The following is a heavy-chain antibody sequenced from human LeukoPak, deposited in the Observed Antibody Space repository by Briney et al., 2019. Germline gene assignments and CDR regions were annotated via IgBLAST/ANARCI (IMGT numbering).Heavy chain of an antibody. D-gene: IGHD3-10*01. CDR3: ARDRLVRGVGSAVFDY. J-gene: IGHJ4*02. CDR1: GFALSSYT. CDR2: VSSSSGDK. V-gene: IGHV3-21*06. Sequence: KPGGSLRLSCEATGFALSSYTMNWVRQAPGKGLEWVASVSSSSGDKDYADSMKGRFTISRDNAGNSLFLQMNSLRAEDTAVYYCARDRLVRGVGSAVFDYWGQGTLVTVSS.